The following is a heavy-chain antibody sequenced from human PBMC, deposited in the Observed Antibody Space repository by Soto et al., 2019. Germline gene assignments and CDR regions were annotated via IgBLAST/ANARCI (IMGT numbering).Heavy chain of an antibody. CDR2: ISSSSSYT. D-gene: IGHD3-22*01. J-gene: IGHJ4*02. V-gene: IGHV3-11*06. Sequence: QVQLVESGGGLVKPGGSLRLSCAASGFTFSDYYMSWIRQAPGKGLEWVSYISSSSSYTNYADSVKGRFTISRDNAKNSLYPQMNSLRAEDTAVYYCARAYDSSGYYPLYFDYWGQGTLVTVSS. CDR1: GFTFSDYY. CDR3: ARAYDSSGYYPLYFDY.